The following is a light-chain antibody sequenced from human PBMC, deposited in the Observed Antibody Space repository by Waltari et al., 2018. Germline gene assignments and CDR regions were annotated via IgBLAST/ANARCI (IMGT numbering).Light chain of an antibody. Sequence: IQLTQSPSSLSASVGDRVTITCRASQDISSYLAWYQQKPGKAPNLLIYAASNLQSGVPSRFSGSGSGTDFTLTISSLQPEDFATYYCQQLNSYPLTFGGGTKVEIK. J-gene: IGKJ4*01. CDR3: QQLNSYPLT. V-gene: IGKV1-9*01. CDR2: AAS. CDR1: QDISSY.